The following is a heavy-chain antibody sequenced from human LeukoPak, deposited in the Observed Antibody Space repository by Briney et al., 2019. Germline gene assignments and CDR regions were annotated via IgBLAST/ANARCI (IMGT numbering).Heavy chain of an antibody. V-gene: IGHV4-34*01. CDR1: GGSFSGYY. Sequence: SETLSLTCAVYGGSFSGYYWSWIRQPPGKGLEWIGEINHSGSTNYNPSLKSRVTISVDTSKNQFSLKLRSVTAADTAVYYCARVPYDSSGYYFDYWGQGTLVTVSS. CDR2: INHSGST. CDR3: ARVPYDSSGYYFDY. J-gene: IGHJ4*02. D-gene: IGHD3-22*01.